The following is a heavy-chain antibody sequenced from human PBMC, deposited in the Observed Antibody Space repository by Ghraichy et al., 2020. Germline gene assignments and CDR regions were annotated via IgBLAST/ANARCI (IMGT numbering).Heavy chain of an antibody. CDR1: GGSISSYY. Sequence: SQTLSLTCTVSGGSISSYYWSWIRQPPGKGLEWIGYIYYSGSTNYNPSLKSRVTISVDTSKNQFSLKLSSVTAADTAVYYCARHGRHPYGDQDYYFDYWGQGTLVTVSS. D-gene: IGHD4-17*01. J-gene: IGHJ4*02. CDR3: ARHGRHPYGDQDYYFDY. CDR2: IYYSGST. V-gene: IGHV4-59*08.